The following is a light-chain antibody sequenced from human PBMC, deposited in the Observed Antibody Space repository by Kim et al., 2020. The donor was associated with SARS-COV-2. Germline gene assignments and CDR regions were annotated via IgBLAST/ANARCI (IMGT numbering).Light chain of an antibody. V-gene: IGLV3-1*01. CDR3: QTWDSRTG. CDR2: QDA. Sequence: SYELTQPPSVSVSPGQTASISCSGDKLGDKLTSWYQQKPGQSPVLVIYQDAKRPSGIPERFSGSNSGNTATLTIRGTQAVDEADYYCQTWDSRTGFGGGT. CDR1: KLGDKL. J-gene: IGLJ3*02.